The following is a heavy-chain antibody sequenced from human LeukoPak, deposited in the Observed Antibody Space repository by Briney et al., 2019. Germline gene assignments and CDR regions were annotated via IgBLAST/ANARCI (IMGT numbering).Heavy chain of an antibody. Sequence: PGGSLRLSCAASGFTFSSYAMHWVRQAPGKGLEWVSFISSDGSQKYYADSVKGRFTISRDNAKNSLYLQMNSLRAEDTAVYYCAELGITMIGGVWGKGTTVTISS. CDR3: AELGITMIGGV. J-gene: IGHJ6*04. D-gene: IGHD3-10*02. CDR2: ISSDGSQK. V-gene: IGHV3-33*03. CDR1: GFTFSSYA.